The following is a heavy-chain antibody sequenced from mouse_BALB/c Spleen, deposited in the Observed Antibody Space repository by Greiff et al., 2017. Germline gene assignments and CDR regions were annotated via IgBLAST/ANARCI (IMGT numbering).Heavy chain of an antibody. D-gene: IGHD2-4*01. Sequence: VKLMESGPGLVAPSQSLSITCTVSGFSLTSYGVHWVRQPPGKGLEWLGVIWAGGSTNYNSALMSRLSISKDNSKSQVFLKMNSLQTDDTAMYYCASYDYDGEGYSMMDYWGQGTSVTVSS. CDR2: IWAGGST. J-gene: IGHJ4*01. CDR3: ASYDYDGEGYSMMDY. CDR1: GFSLTSYG. V-gene: IGHV2-9*02.